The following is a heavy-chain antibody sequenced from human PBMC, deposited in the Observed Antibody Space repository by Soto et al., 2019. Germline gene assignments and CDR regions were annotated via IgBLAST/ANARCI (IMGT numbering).Heavy chain of an antibody. CDR1: GGSFSGYY. CDR2: INHSGST. Sequence: QVQLQQWGAGLLKPSETLSLTCAVYGGSFSGYYWSWIRQPPRKGLEWIGEINHSGSTNYNPSLKSRVTRSVDTSKNQFSLKLSSVTAADTAVYYCARGWGRIFDYWGQGTLVTVSS. CDR3: ARGWGRIFDY. J-gene: IGHJ4*02. V-gene: IGHV4-34*01. D-gene: IGHD7-27*01.